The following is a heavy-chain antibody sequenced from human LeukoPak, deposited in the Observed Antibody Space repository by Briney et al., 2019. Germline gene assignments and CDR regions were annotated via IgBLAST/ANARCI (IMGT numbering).Heavy chain of an antibody. V-gene: IGHV4-38-2*02. Sequence: SEALSLTCTVSGYSISSGYYWGWIRQPPGKGLEWIGSIYHSGSTYYNPSLKSRVTISVDTSKNQFPLKLSSVTAADTAVYYCANYYYDSSGQFDYWGQGTLVTVSS. CDR1: GYSISSGYY. CDR3: ANYYYDSSGQFDY. D-gene: IGHD3-22*01. J-gene: IGHJ4*02. CDR2: IYHSGST.